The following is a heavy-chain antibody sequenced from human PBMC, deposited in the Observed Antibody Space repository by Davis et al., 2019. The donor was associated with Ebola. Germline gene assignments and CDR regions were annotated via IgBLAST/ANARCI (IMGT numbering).Heavy chain of an antibody. CDR3: ARGYSSSWYGVGLSAFDI. V-gene: IGHV1-8*03. J-gene: IGHJ3*02. CDR2: MNPNSGNT. Sequence: ASVKVSCKASGYTFTSYDINWVRQATGQGLEWMGWMNPNSGNTGYAQKFQGTVTITRNTSISTAYMELSSLRSEDTAVYYCARGYSSSWYGVGLSAFDIWGQGTMVTVSS. CDR1: GYTFTSYD. D-gene: IGHD6-13*01.